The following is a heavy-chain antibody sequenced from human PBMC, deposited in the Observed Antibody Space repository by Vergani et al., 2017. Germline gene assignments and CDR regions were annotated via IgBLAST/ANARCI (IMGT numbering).Heavy chain of an antibody. CDR1: GGTFSSYA. CDR3: ARHDTIVGANPAVFDY. Sequence: QVQLVQSGAEVKKPGSSVKVSCKASGGTFSSYAISWVRQAPGQGLEWMGGIIPIFGTANYAQKFQGRVTITADESTSTAYMELSSLRSEDTAVYYCARHDTIVGANPAVFDYWGQGTQVTVSS. J-gene: IGHJ4*02. D-gene: IGHD1-26*01. CDR2: IIPIFGTA. V-gene: IGHV1-69*01.